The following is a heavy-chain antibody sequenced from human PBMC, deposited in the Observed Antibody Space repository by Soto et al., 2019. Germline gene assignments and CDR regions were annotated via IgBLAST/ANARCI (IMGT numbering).Heavy chain of an antibody. J-gene: IGHJ5*02. V-gene: IGHV4-39*01. CDR3: ARHSLALRKNNWFDP. CDR2: IFYLGSS. D-gene: IGHD3-3*02. CDR1: GDSIISSDFY. Sequence: SETLSLTCTVSGDSIISSDFYWGWVRQPPGKGLEWIGSIFYLGSSYYNPSPKSRVTMSVDTSKNQFSLRLRSVTAADTALYFCARHSLALRKNNWFDPWGQGIMVTVSS.